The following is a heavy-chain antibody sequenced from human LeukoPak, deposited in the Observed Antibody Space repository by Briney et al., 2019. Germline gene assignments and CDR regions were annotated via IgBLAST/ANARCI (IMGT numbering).Heavy chain of an antibody. CDR1: GFTFSNYW. Sequence: GGSLRLSCAASGFTFSNYWMTWVRQAPGKGLEWVSYISSSGSTIYYADSVKGRFTISRDNAKNSLYLQMNSLRAEDTAVYYAELGITMIGGVWGKGTTVTISS. D-gene: IGHD3-10*02. CDR3: ELGITMIGGV. V-gene: IGHV3-48*04. CDR2: ISSSGSTI. J-gene: IGHJ6*04.